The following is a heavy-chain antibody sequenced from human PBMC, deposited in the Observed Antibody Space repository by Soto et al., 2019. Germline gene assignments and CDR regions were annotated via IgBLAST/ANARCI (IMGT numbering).Heavy chain of an antibody. CDR2: ISGNATST. J-gene: IGHJ6*02. Sequence: VQLSESGGGLVQPGGSLTLSCAASGFTFSSFAMNWVRQAPWKGLEWVAVISGNATSTYYADSVKGRFTISRDNSKNTMYLQMNSLRAEDTAVYYCAKKAGIISRYGLDVWGQGTTVTVSS. CDR3: AKKAGIISRYGLDV. CDR1: GFTFSSFA. V-gene: IGHV3-23*01.